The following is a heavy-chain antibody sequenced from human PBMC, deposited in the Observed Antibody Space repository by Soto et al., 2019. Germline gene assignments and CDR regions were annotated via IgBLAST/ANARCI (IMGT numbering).Heavy chain of an antibody. V-gene: IGHV6-1*01. CDR3: ARDLDSSGWYAWDY. CDR2: TYYRSKWYN. CDR1: GDSVSSNSVA. D-gene: IGHD6-19*01. J-gene: IGHJ4*02. Sequence: SQSLSLTCAISGDSVSSNSVACNWIRQSPSRGLEWLGRTYYRSKWYNDYAVSVKSRITINPDTSKNQFSLQLNSVTPEDTAVYYCARDLDSSGWYAWDYWGQGTLVTVSS.